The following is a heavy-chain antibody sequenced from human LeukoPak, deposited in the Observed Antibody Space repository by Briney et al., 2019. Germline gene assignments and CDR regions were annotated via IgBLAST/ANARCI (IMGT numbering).Heavy chain of an antibody. V-gene: IGHV3-74*01. Sequence: GGSLSLSCVASANYGMNWVRQPPGKGLVWVSHIYSDGSWTSYADSVKGRFTTSKDNAKNTVYLQMNSLRAEDTAVYYCVSFYETYWGRGTLVTVSS. D-gene: IGHD2/OR15-2a*01. CDR1: ANYG. CDR2: IYSDGSWT. J-gene: IGHJ4*02. CDR3: VSFYETY.